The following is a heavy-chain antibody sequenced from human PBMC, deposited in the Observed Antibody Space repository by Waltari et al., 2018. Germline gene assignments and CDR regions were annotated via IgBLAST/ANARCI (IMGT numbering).Heavy chain of an antibody. J-gene: IGHJ6*01. D-gene: IGHD5-18*01. CDR2: MYSNGNT. V-gene: IGHV4-39*07. CDR3: TGVRYSMVKGGMDV. Sequence: LQLQESGPGLLKPSETQSLTCTVSGGSISDTNSFWGWVRQPPGRGLEWIATMYSNGNTYDNPSCKSRVTKSMDTSKGQFSLKVAFVTAAESALYDGTGVRYSMVKGGMDVWGQGTTVTVAS. CDR1: GGSISDTNSF.